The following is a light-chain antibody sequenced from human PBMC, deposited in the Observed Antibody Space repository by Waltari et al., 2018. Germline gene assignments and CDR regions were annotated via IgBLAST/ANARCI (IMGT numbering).Light chain of an antibody. CDR1: SSDVGGHNY. CDR2: EVN. J-gene: IGLJ2*01. CDR3: SSYTSSSTVV. V-gene: IGLV2-14*01. Sequence: QSALTQPASVSGSPGQSITISCTGTSSDVGGHNYVAWYQHHPGKAPKPMIYEVNNRPSGVSTRFSGSKSGNTASLTISDLQAEDEADYHCSSYTSSSTVVFGGGTKLTVL.